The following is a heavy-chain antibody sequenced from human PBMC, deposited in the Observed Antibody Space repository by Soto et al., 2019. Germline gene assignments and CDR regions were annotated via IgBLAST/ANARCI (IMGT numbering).Heavy chain of an antibody. CDR1: GGSFSGYY. CDR2: INHSGST. CDR3: ARLLRHNYYGMDV. V-gene: IGHV4-34*01. D-gene: IGHD2-15*01. J-gene: IGHJ6*02. Sequence: SSETLSLTCAVYGGSFSGYYWSWIRQPPGKGLEWIGEINHSGSTNYNPSLKSRVTISVDTSKNQFSLKLSSVTAADTAVYYCARLLRHNYYGMDVWGQGTTVTVSS.